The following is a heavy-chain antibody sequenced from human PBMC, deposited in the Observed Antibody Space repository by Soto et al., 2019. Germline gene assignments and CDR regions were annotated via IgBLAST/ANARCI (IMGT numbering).Heavy chain of an antibody. D-gene: IGHD3-16*02. V-gene: IGHV4-39*01. CDR1: GGSISSSSYY. J-gene: IGHJ5*02. CDR2: IYYSGST. Sequence: SETLSLTCTVSGGSISSSSYYWGWIRQPPGKGLEWIGSIYYSGSTYYNPSLKSRVTISVDTSKNQFSLKLSSVTAADTAVYYCARHSGTLQESMITFGGVIVIPVWFDPWGQGTLVTVSS. CDR3: ARHSGTLQESMITFGGVIVIPVWFDP.